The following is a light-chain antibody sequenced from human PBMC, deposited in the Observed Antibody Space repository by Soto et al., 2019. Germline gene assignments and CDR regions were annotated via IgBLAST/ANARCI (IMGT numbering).Light chain of an antibody. V-gene: IGKV1-12*01. J-gene: IGKJ4*01. CDR2: TAS. Sequence: DIQMTQSPSSVSASVGDRVTITCRASLGISRWLAWYQQKPGRAPKLLIYTASNLQRGVPSRFSGSGSGTDFTLIISSLQPEDFATYYCQQTNSFPLTFGGGTKVDIK. CDR3: QQTNSFPLT. CDR1: LGISRW.